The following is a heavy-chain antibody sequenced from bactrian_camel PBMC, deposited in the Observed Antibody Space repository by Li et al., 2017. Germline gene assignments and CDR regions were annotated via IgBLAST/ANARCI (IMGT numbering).Heavy chain of an antibody. CDR2: VDSNGVT. CDR1: ESTYRSIC. J-gene: IGHJ4*01. V-gene: IGHV3S53*01. Sequence: HVQLVESGGGSVQAGGSLRLSCTASESTYRSICMAWFPQVPGSQRETVATVDSNGVTKVAGSVKGRFTLSKDNAKNTLYLRMDNLKPEDTALYTCAAEDQAPWDMGWICNYNSWSQGTQVTVS. D-gene: IGHD3*01. CDR3: AAEDQAPWDMGWICNYNS.